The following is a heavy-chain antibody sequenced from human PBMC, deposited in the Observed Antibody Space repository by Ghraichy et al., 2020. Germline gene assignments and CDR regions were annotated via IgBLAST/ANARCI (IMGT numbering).Heavy chain of an antibody. J-gene: IGHJ3*02. V-gene: IGHV3-7*03. CDR3: ARDRLGTLEVLNAFDI. CDR2: IKQDGSEK. Sequence: GESLNISCAASGFTFSSYWMSWVRQAPGKGLEWVANIKQDGSEKYYVDSVKGRFTISRDNAKNSLYLQMNSLRAEDTAVYYCARDRLGTLEVLNAFDIWGQGTMVTVSS. CDR1: GFTFSSYW. D-gene: IGHD7-27*01.